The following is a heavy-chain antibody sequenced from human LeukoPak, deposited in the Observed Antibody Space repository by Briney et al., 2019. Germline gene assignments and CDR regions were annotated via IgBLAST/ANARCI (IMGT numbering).Heavy chain of an antibody. Sequence: KASETLSLTCTVSGGSISTITYYWSWIRQPPGKGLEWIGYIYYSGSTNYNPSLKSRVTISVDTSKNQFSLKLSSVTAANTAVYYCARYGNYGVNNWYFDLWGRGTLVTVSS. V-gene: IGHV4-61*01. CDR3: ARYGNYGVNNWYFDL. CDR1: GGSISTITYY. J-gene: IGHJ2*01. D-gene: IGHD4-23*01. CDR2: IYYSGST.